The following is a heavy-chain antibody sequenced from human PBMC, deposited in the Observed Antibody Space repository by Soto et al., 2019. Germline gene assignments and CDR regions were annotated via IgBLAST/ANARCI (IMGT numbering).Heavy chain of an antibody. D-gene: IGHD3-22*01. J-gene: IGHJ4*01. CDR2: IIPIFGTA. CDR3: ARLGGRSGYYYYFDY. CDR1: GGTFSSYA. V-gene: IGHV1-69*13. Sequence: ASVKVSCKASGGTFSSYAISWVRQAPGQGLEWMGGIIPIFGTANYAQKFQGRVTITADESTSTAYMELSSLRSEDTAVYYCARLGGRSGYYYYFDYWGHGTLVTVSS.